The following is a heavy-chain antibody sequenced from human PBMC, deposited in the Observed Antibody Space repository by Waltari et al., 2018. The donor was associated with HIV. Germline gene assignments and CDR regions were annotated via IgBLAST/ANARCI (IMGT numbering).Heavy chain of an antibody. D-gene: IGHD7-27*01. CDR2: ISGSGGST. J-gene: IGHJ4*02. V-gene: IGHV3-23*01. CDR1: GLTFSSSA. Sequence: EVQVLESGGGLVQPGGSLRLSCADSGLTFSSSAMSWVRQVPGKGWGWVSAISGSGGSTYYADSVKGRFTISRDNSKNTLYLQMNSLRAEDTAVYYCANPNAEDYWGQGTLVTVSS. CDR3: ANPNAEDY.